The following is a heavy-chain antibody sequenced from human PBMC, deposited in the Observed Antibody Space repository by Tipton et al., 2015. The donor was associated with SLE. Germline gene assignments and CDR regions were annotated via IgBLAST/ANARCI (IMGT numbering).Heavy chain of an antibody. Sequence: SLRLSCAASGFTFSSYAMSWVRQAPGKGLEWFSVIYSGGSTYYADSVKGRFTISRDNSKNTLYLQMNSLRAEDTAVYYCAKDPSSIHYDSSDYGMDVWGQGTTVTVSS. D-gene: IGHD3-22*01. J-gene: IGHJ6*02. CDR1: GFTFSSYA. CDR3: AKDPSSIHYDSSDYGMDV. CDR2: IYSGGST. V-gene: IGHV3-23*03.